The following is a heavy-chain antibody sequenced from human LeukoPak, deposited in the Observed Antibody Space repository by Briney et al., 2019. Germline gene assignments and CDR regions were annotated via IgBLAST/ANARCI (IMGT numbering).Heavy chain of an antibody. CDR2: ISGGGGVT. Sequence: GGSLRLSCAASGFTFSNSALSWVRQAPGKGLEWVATISGGGGVTYFADSVKGRFTISRDNSKNTLSLQMNSLRAEDTAVYYCAKDLFWGVLVVVPAAMDFWGQGTLVTVSS. CDR3: AKDLFWGVLVVVPAAMDF. CDR1: GFTFSNSA. J-gene: IGHJ4*02. V-gene: IGHV3-23*01. D-gene: IGHD2-2*01.